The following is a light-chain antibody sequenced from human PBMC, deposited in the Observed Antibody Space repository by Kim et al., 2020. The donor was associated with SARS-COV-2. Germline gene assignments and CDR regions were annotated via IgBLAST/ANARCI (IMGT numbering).Light chain of an antibody. J-gene: IGKJ1*01. V-gene: IGKV3-15*01. CDR3: QKYYGWAPRP. Sequence: EIVMTQSPDTLSVSPGERATLSCRASQSVSSNLAWYQQRPGQAPRLLIYAASTRATGIPARFTGSGSGTEFTLTISSLQSEDIAVYYCQKYYGWAPRPFGQGTKVDIK. CDR1: QSVSSN. CDR2: AAS.